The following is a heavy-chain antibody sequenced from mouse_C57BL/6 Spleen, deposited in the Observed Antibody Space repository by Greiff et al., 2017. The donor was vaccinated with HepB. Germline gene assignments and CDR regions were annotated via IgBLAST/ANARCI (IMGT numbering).Heavy chain of an antibody. CDR2: INPNNGGT. Sequence: EVQLQQSGPELVKPGASVKISCKASGYTFTDYYMNWVKQSHGKSLEWIGDINPNNGGTSYNQKFKGKATLTVDKSSSTAYMELRSLTSEDSAVYYCARGVFYYGSSYDWYFDVWGTGTTVTVSS. J-gene: IGHJ1*03. V-gene: IGHV1-26*01. D-gene: IGHD1-1*01. CDR3: ARGVFYYGSSYDWYFDV. CDR1: GYTFTDYY.